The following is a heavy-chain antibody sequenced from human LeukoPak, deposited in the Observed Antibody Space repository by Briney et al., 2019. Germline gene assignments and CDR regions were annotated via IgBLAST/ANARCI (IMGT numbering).Heavy chain of an antibody. CDR1: GGSFSGYY. CDR2: INHSGST. Sequence: SETLSVTCAVFGGSFSGYYWSWIRQPPGKGLEWIGEINHSGSTNYNPSLKSRVTISVDTSKNQFSLKLSSVTAADTAVYYCARVKRYTHAFDIWGQGTMVTVSS. V-gene: IGHV4-34*01. J-gene: IGHJ3*02. CDR3: ARVKRYTHAFDI. D-gene: IGHD2-2*02.